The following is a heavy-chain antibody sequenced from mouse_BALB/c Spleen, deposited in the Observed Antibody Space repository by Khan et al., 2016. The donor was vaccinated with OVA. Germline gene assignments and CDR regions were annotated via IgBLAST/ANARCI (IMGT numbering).Heavy chain of an antibody. CDR1: GYSITSGYG. J-gene: IGHJ2*01. CDR3: ARTARIKY. V-gene: IGHV3-2*02. Sequence: EVQLVESGPGLVKPSQSLSLTCTVTGYSITSGYGWNWIRQFPGNKLEWMGYISYSGSTNYNPSLNSRISITRDTSKNQFFLQVNSVTTEDTATYHCARTARIKYWGQGTTLTVSS. D-gene: IGHD1-2*01. CDR2: ISYSGST.